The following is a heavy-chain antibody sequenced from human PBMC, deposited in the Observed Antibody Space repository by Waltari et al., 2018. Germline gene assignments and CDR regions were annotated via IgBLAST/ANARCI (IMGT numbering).Heavy chain of an antibody. CDR2: INHSGST. J-gene: IGHJ4*02. Sequence: QVQLQQWGAGLLKPSETLSLTCAVYGGSFSGYYWSWIRQPPGKGLEWIGEINHSGSTNYNPSLKSRVTISVDTSKNQFSLKLSSVTAADTAVYYCARSYGDYGFYWGQGTLVIVSS. D-gene: IGHD4-17*01. V-gene: IGHV4-34*01. CDR3: ARSYGDYGFY. CDR1: GGSFSGYY.